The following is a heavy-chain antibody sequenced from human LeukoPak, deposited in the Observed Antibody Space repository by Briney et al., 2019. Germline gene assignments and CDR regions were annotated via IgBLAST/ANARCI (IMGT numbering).Heavy chain of an antibody. V-gene: IGHV4-59*01. CDR3: ALHFVGYGSGSPPRN. Sequence: SETLSLTCTVSGGSLRSYYWSWIRQPPGKGLEWIGYIYYSGNAKYNPSFKSRVTMSVDTSKNQFSLRLSSVTAADTATYYCALHFVGYGSGSPPRNWGQGALVTVSS. D-gene: IGHD3-10*01. CDR1: GGSLRSYY. CDR2: IYYSGNA. J-gene: IGHJ4*02.